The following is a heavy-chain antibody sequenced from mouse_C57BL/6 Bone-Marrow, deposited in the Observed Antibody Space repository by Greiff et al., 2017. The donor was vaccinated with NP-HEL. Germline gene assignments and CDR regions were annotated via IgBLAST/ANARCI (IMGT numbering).Heavy chain of an antibody. Sequence: VKQRPGQGLEWIGRIHPSDSDTNYNQKFKGKATLTVDKSSSTAYMQLSSLTSEDSAVYYCARRYWYFDVWGTGTTVTVSS. CDR2: IHPSDSDT. J-gene: IGHJ1*03. V-gene: IGHV1-74*01. CDR3: ARRYWYFDV.